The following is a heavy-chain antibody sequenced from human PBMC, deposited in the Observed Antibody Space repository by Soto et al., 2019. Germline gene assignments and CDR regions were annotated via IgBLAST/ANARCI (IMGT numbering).Heavy chain of an antibody. J-gene: IGHJ6*02. CDR3: ARGRSSSSSWYHYYYYYGMDV. Sequence: ASVKVSFKASGYTFTSYGISWVRQAPGQGLEWMGWISAYNGNTNYAQKLQGRVTMTTDTSTSTAYMELRSLRSDDTAVYYCARGRSSSSSWYHYYYYYGMDVWGQGTTVTVSS. D-gene: IGHD6-13*01. CDR1: GYTFTSYG. CDR2: ISAYNGNT. V-gene: IGHV1-18*04.